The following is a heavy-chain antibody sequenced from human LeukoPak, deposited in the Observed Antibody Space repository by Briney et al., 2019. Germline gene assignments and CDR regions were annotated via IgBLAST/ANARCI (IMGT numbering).Heavy chain of an antibody. V-gene: IGHV3-21*01. CDR1: GFTFSSYS. Sequence: GGSLRLSCAASGFTFSSYSMNWVRQAPGKGLEWVSSISSSSSYIYYADSVKGRFTISRDNAKNSLYLQMNSLRAEDTAVYYCARDRAPVPAAGFRALNAFDIWGQGTMVTVSS. CDR3: ARDRAPVPAAGFRALNAFDI. CDR2: ISSSSSYI. J-gene: IGHJ3*02. D-gene: IGHD2-2*01.